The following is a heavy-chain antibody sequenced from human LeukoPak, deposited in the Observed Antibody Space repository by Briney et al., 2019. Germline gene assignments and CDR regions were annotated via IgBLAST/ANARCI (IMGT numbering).Heavy chain of an antibody. CDR3: ARDSGSYYYYYMDV. D-gene: IGHD1-26*01. V-gene: IGHV1-69*05. J-gene: IGHJ6*03. Sequence: ASVKVSCKASGGTFSGYAISWVRQAPGQGLEWMGGIIPIFGTTNCAQKFQGRVTITTDESTSTAYMELSSLRSEDTAVYYCARDSGSYYYYYMDVWGKGTTVTVSS. CDR1: GGTFSGYA. CDR2: IIPIFGTT.